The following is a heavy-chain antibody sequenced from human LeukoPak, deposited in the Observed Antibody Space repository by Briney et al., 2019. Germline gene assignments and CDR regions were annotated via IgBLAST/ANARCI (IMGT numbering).Heavy chain of an antibody. Sequence: PSETLSLTCTVSGGSISSSSYYWGWIRQPPGKGLEWIVSIYYSGSTYYNPSLKSRVTISVDTSKNQFSLKLSSVTAADTAVYYCARGLHYYDSSGRDYWGQGTLVTVSS. V-gene: IGHV4-39*07. D-gene: IGHD3-22*01. CDR2: IYYSGST. J-gene: IGHJ4*02. CDR1: GGSISSSSYY. CDR3: ARGLHYYDSSGRDY.